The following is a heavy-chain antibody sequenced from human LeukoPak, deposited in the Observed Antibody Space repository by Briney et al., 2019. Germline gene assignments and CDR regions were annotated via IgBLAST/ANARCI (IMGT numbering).Heavy chain of an antibody. J-gene: IGHJ6*04. V-gene: IGHV3-48*03. D-gene: IGHD2-2*01. CDR1: GFTFSSYE. CDR3: ARDGYCSSTSCYDYYYYYGMDV. CDR2: ISSSGSTI. Sequence: GGSLRLSCAASGFTFSSYEMNWVRQAPGKGLEWVSYISSSGSTIYYADSVKGRFTISRDNAKNSLYLQMNSLRAEDTAVYYCARDGYCSSTSCYDYYYYYGMDVWGKGTTVTVSS.